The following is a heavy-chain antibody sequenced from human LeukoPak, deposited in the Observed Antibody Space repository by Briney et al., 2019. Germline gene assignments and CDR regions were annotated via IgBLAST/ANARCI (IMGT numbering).Heavy chain of an antibody. CDR2: ISISTSSI. Sequence: GGSLRLSCAASGFTFSDYSLTWVRQAPGKGLEWISYISISTSSIYYADSVKGRFTISRDNAKNSLYLQMNSLRAEDTAVYYCANHQHWGQGTLVTVSS. V-gene: IGHV3-48*04. CDR3: ANHQH. J-gene: IGHJ4*02. CDR1: GFTFSDYS.